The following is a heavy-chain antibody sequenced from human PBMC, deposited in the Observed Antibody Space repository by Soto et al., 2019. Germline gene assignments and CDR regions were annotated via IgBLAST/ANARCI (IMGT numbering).Heavy chain of an antibody. CDR2: IYWDDDK. Sequence: XGPTLMYERQTLTLTCTFSLFSLITRGVGVGWIRQPPGKALEWLALIYWDDDKRYSPSLKSRLTITKDTSKNQVVLTMTNMDPVDTATYYPPHNVLETYYFDYWGQGTLVTVSS. CDR3: PHNVLETYYFDY. V-gene: IGHV2-5*02. J-gene: IGHJ4*02. D-gene: IGHD2-8*02. CDR1: LFSLITRGVG.